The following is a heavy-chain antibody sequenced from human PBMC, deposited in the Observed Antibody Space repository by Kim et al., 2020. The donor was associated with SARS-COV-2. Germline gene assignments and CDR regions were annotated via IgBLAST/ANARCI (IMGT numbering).Heavy chain of an antibody. Sequence: GESLKISCKGSGYSFTSYWISWVRQMPGKGLEWMGRIDPSDSYTNYSPSFQGHVTISADKSISTAYLQWSSLKASDTAMYYCARHRADGGAPDYYYGMDVWGQGTTVTVSS. CDR1: GYSFTSYW. J-gene: IGHJ6*02. D-gene: IGHD3-16*01. CDR3: ARHRADGGAPDYYYGMDV. CDR2: IDPSDSYT. V-gene: IGHV5-10-1*01.